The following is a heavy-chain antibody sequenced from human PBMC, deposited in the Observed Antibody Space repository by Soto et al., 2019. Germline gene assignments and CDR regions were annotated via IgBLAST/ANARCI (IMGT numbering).Heavy chain of an antibody. CDR1: GFNFDDYA. V-gene: IGHV3-9*01. D-gene: IGHD2-2*03. Sequence: PGGSLRLSCAASGFNFDDYAMHWVRQIPGKGLEWVSGISWESGSIGYADSVKGRFSISRDNAKNSLYLQMNSLRAEDTAFYYCVKDHDVDFGSDLAYFNSWGQGTLLTISS. J-gene: IGHJ4*02. CDR3: VKDHDVDFGSDLAYFNS. CDR2: ISWESGSI.